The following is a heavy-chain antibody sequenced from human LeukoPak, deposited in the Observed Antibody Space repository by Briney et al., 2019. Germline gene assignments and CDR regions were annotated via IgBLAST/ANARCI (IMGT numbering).Heavy chain of an antibody. Sequence: GGSLRLSCAASGFTVSSNYMGWVRQAPGKGLEWVSVIYSGGSTYYADSVKGRFTISRDNSKNTLYLQMNSLRAEDTAVYYCARSILTGYYTDWGQGTLVTVSS. CDR2: IYSGGST. CDR1: GFTVSSNY. D-gene: IGHD3-9*01. CDR3: ARSILTGYYTD. V-gene: IGHV3-66*01. J-gene: IGHJ4*02.